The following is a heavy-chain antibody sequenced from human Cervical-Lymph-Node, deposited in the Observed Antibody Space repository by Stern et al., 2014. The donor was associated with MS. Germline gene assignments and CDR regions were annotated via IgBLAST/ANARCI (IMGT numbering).Heavy chain of an antibody. CDR1: GGTFSDD. V-gene: IGHV1-69*01. CDR3: ATTYH. J-gene: IGHJ4*02. CDR2: IIPIFGTT. D-gene: IGHD3-16*01. Sequence: QVQLVQSGPEVKKPGSSVKLSCKASGGTFSDDINWVRQDPGPRLHWMGGIIPIFGTTNNAQKFHHKSKITADDTTITTDNELYSLTSEDTALYYCATTYHWGQGTLITVSS.